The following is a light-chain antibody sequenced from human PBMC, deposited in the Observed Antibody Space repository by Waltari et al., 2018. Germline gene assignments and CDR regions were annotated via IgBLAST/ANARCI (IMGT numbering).Light chain of an antibody. V-gene: IGLV1-47*01. Sequence: QSVLTQPPSASGTPGQRVTISCSGSRSNIGSNYIFWYQQLPGTAPKLLIYRSDQRPSWVPDRFSGSKSGTSASLAISGVRSEDEADYYCAAWDDRLRGRVFGGGTKLTVL. CDR1: RSNIGSNY. CDR3: AAWDDRLRGRV. J-gene: IGLJ3*02. CDR2: RSD.